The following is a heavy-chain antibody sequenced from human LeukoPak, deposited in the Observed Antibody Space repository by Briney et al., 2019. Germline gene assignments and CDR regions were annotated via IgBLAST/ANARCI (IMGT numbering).Heavy chain of an antibody. J-gene: IGHJ5*01. CDR1: GFTFSSYG. V-gene: IGHV3-30*18. CDR2: ISYDGSTK. Sequence: GGSLRLSCAASGFTFSSYGMHWVRQAPGKGQEWVAVISYDGSTKYYTNSVKGRFTISRDNSKNTLYLQMNSLRAEDTAVYYCAKEGVRGYSYGYGTRNKWFDFWGQGTLVTVSS. D-gene: IGHD5-18*01. CDR3: AKEGVRGYSYGYGTRNKWFDF.